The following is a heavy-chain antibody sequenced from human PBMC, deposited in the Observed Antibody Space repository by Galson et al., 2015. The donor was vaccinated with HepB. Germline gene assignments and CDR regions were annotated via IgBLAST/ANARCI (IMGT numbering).Heavy chain of an antibody. CDR1: GFTVSSNH. CDR2: IYIGGST. CDR3: ARGGGFPHAFDI. D-gene: IGHD4-23*01. V-gene: IGHV3-66*02. Sequence: SLRLSCAASGFTVSSNHMSWVRQAPGKGLEWVSVIYIGGSTYYADSVKGRFTVSRDNSKNTVFLQMNSLRVQDTAVYYCARGGGFPHAFDIWGQGTMVTVSS. J-gene: IGHJ3*02.